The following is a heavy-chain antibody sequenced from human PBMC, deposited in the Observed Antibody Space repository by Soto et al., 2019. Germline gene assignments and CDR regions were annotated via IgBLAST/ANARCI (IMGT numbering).Heavy chain of an antibody. CDR3: ARSGVVEWLLFSTQNWFDP. Sequence: GGSLRLSCAASGFTFSSYSMNWVRQAPGKGLEWVSYISSSSSTIYYADSVKGRFTISRDNAKNSLYLQMNSLRDEDTAVYYCARSGVVEWLLFSTQNWFDPWGQGTLVTVSS. D-gene: IGHD3-3*01. CDR2: ISSSSSTI. V-gene: IGHV3-48*02. J-gene: IGHJ5*02. CDR1: GFTFSSYS.